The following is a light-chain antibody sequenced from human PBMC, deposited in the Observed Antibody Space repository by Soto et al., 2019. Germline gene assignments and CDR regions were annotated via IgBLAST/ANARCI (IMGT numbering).Light chain of an antibody. Sequence: QSALTQPASVSGSPGQSITISCTGTNSDIGYYNYVSWYQQHPGRAPRLVIYDVSNRPSGFSDRFSGSKSGNTASLTISGLQAEDEADYYCSSYTTSNFYVLFGGGTQLTVL. CDR2: DVS. CDR3: SSYTTSNFYVL. CDR1: NSDIGYYNY. J-gene: IGLJ3*02. V-gene: IGLV2-14*01.